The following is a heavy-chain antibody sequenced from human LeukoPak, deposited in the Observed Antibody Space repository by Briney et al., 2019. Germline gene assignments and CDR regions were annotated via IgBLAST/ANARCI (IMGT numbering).Heavy chain of an antibody. D-gene: IGHD3-22*01. CDR1: GGSISSYY. Sequence: PSETLSLTCTVSGGSISSYYWSWIRQPPGKGLEWIGYIYHSGSTYYNPSLKSRVTISVDTSKNHFFLKLSSVTAADTAVYYCARGQWLPVFDFWGQGTLVTVSS. CDR2: IYHSGST. CDR3: ARGQWLPVFDF. V-gene: IGHV4-59*01. J-gene: IGHJ4*02.